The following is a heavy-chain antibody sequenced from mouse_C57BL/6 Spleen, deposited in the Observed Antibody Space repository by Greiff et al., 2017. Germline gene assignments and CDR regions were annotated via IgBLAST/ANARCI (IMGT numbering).Heavy chain of an antibody. CDR1: GYAFSSYW. CDR3: ARFITTVVKYFDV. Sequence: VKLQESGAELVKPGASVKISCKASGYAFSSYWMNWVKQRPGKGLEWIGQIYPGDGDTNYNGKLKGKATLTADKSSSTAYMQLSSLTSEDSAVYFCARFITTVVKYFDVWGTGTTVTVSS. CDR2: IYPGDGDT. J-gene: IGHJ1*03. V-gene: IGHV1-80*01. D-gene: IGHD1-1*01.